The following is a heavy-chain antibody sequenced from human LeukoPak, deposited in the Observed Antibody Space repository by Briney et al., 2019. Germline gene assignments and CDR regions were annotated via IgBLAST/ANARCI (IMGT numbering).Heavy chain of an antibody. V-gene: IGHV3-48*03. CDR1: GITFSNYE. D-gene: IGHD5-12*01. J-gene: IGHJ4*02. CDR2: INPGGSNR. Sequence: PGGSLRLSCAASGITFSNYEMNWVRQAPGKGLEWVSYINPGGSNRFYADSVKGRFTISRDNAKNSLYLQMNSLRDEDTAVYYCARDILTKQAYSGYDNWGQGTLVTVSS. CDR3: ARDILTKQAYSGYDN.